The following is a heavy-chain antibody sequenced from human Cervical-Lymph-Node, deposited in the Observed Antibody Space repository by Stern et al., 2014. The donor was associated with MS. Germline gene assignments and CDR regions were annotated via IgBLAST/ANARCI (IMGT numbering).Heavy chain of an antibody. V-gene: IGHV1-69*01. CDR2: IIPSIGTA. Sequence: QMVQSGAEVKKPGSSVTVSCKASGGTFSSYAFSWVRQAPGQGLGWGGGIIPSIGTANYAQRFQGRVTITADQSIKTAYMEVNSLRSEDTAVYYCARDQRHYGSGHYAFDIWGQGTMVTVSS. CDR1: GGTFSSYA. J-gene: IGHJ3*02. D-gene: IGHD3-10*01. CDR3: ARDQRHYGSGHYAFDI.